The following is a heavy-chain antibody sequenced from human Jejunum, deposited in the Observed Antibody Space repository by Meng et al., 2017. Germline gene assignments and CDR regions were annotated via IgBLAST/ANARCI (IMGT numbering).Heavy chain of an antibody. CDR1: GFTFSTYW. V-gene: IGHV3-7*01. CDR3: ARDLQIAY. Sequence: GESLKISCAASGFTFSTYWMSWVRQAPGKGLEWVANIKQDGSDKYYVDSVKGRFTISRDNAENSLFLQMNSLRDDDTAIYYCARDLQIAYWGQGTLVTVAS. J-gene: IGHJ4*02. CDR2: IKQDGSDK.